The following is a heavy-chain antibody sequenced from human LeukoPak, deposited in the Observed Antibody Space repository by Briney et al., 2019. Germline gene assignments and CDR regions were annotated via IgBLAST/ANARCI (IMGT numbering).Heavy chain of an antibody. Sequence: PGGSLRLSCAASGSTFDDYGMSWVRQAPGKGLEWVSGINWNGGRTGYADSVKGRFTISRDNAKKSLYVQMNSLRAEDTALYYCAREYYGSGSYYNVGYWGQGTLVTVSS. V-gene: IGHV3-20*04. D-gene: IGHD3-10*01. CDR3: AREYYGSGSYYNVGY. J-gene: IGHJ4*02. CDR1: GSTFDDYG. CDR2: INWNGGRT.